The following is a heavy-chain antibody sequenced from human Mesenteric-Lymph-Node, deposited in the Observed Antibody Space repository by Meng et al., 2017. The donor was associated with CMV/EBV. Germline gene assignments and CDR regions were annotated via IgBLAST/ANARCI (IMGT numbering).Heavy chain of an antibody. V-gene: IGHV1-18*01. D-gene: IGHD3-3*01. CDR3: ARGSKYGSWSGYSIPNYYYYDGMDV. CDR2: ISAYNGNT. Sequence: ASVKVSCKASGYTFTSYGISWVRQATGQGLEWMGWISAYNGNTNYAQKLQGRVTMTTDTSTSTAYTELRSLRSDDTAVYYCARGSKYGSWSGYSIPNYYYYDGMDVWGQGTTVTVSS. J-gene: IGHJ6*02. CDR1: GYTFTSYG.